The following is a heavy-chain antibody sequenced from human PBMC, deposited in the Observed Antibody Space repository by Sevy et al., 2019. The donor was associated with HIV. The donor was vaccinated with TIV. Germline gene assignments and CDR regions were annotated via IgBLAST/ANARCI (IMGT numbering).Heavy chain of an antibody. D-gene: IGHD2-15*01. CDR2: IYYSGST. J-gene: IGHJ6*02. CDR1: GGSISSYY. Sequence: SETLSLTCTVSGGSISSYYWSWIRQPPGKGLEWIGYIYYSGSTNYNPSLKSRFTISVDTSKNQFSLKLSSVTAADTAVYYCARDLGTTAPYCSGGSCYSGMDVWGQGTTVTVSS. V-gene: IGHV4-59*01. CDR3: ARDLGTTAPYCSGGSCYSGMDV.